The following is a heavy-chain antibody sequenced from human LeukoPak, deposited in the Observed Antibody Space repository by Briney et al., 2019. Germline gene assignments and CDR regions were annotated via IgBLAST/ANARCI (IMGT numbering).Heavy chain of an antibody. Sequence: PGGSLRLSCAASGFTFSNYGMHWVRQAPGKGLEWVAVISYDGNDKYYADSVKGRFTISRDNSNNSLYMQMNSLRAEDTAVYYCAKSQSGSYLTTTAFDIWGQGTMATVSS. J-gene: IGHJ3*02. CDR2: ISYDGNDK. CDR3: AKSQSGSYLTTTAFDI. CDR1: GFTFSNYG. D-gene: IGHD1-26*01. V-gene: IGHV3-30*18.